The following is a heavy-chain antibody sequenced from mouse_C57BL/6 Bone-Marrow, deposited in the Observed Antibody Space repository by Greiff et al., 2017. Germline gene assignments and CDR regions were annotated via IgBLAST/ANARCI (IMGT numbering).Heavy chain of an antibody. V-gene: IGHV14-4*01. CDR2: IDPENGDT. D-gene: IGHD1-1*01. J-gene: IGHJ2*01. CDR1: GFNIKDDY. Sequence: EVQLVESGAELVRPGASVKLSCTASGFNIKDDYMHWVKQRPEQGLEWIGWIDPENGDTEYASKFQGKATITADTSSNTAYLQLSSLTSEDTAVYYCTTHYYGSSCVYLDYWGQGTTLTVSS. CDR3: TTHYYGSSCVYLDY.